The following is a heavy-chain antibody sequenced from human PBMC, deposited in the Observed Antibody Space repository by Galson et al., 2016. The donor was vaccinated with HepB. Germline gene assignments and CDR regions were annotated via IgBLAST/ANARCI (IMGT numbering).Heavy chain of an antibody. D-gene: IGHD2/OR15-2a*01. CDR1: GYTFINYW. V-gene: IGHV5-10-1*01. CDR3: ARHEEYSASAPLLDY. CDR2: IDAGDSYT. Sequence: QSGAEVKKPGESLRISCKGSGYTFINYWISWVRQVPGKGLEWMGRIDAGDSYTKYSPSFQGHVSISVDMSISTAYLQWNSLKASDTAIYYCARHEEYSASAPLLDYWGQGTLVTVSS. J-gene: IGHJ4*02.